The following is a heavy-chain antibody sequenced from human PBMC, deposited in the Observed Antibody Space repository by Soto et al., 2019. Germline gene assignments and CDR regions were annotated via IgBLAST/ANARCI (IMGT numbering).Heavy chain of an antibody. CDR2: IYYSGST. D-gene: IGHD3-22*01. CDR3: ARVVPDYYDTSGYPDY. J-gene: IGHJ4*02. CDR1: GGSISSYY. Sequence: PSETLSLTCTVSGGSISSYYWSWIRQPPGKGLEWIGYIYYSGSTYYNPSLKSRVTISVDTSKNQFSLKLSSVTAADTAVYYCARVVPDYYDTSGYPDYWGQGTLVTVSS. V-gene: IGHV4-59*12.